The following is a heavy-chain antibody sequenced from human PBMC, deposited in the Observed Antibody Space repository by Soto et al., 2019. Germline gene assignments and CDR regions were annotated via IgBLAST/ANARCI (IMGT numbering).Heavy chain of an antibody. Sequence: SVKVSCKASGGTFSSYAISWVRQAPGQGLEWMGGIIPIFGTANYAQKFQGRVTITADKSTSTAYMELSSLRSEDTAAYYCARNYYDSSGYWLYGMDVWGQGTTVTVSS. V-gene: IGHV1-69*06. CDR3: ARNYYDSSGYWLYGMDV. D-gene: IGHD3-22*01. CDR1: GGTFSSYA. CDR2: IIPIFGTA. J-gene: IGHJ6*02.